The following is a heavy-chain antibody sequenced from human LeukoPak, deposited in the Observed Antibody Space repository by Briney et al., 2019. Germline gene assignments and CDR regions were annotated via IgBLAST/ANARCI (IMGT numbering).Heavy chain of an antibody. CDR2: IRSKAYSGAA. J-gene: IGHJ5*02. CDR1: GFTFSNAW. D-gene: IGHD1-14*01. V-gene: IGHV3-49*03. Sequence: GGSLRLSCAASGFTFSNAWMTWFRQAPGKGLEWVGIIRSKAYSGAADYAASVKGRFIISRDDSKSIAYLQMNSLQIDDTAVYYCTRTPPDAGWFDPWGQGTLVTVSS. CDR3: TRTPPDAGWFDP.